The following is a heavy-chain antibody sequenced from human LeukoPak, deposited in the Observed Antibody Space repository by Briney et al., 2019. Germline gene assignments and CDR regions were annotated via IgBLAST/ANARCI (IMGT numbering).Heavy chain of an antibody. J-gene: IGHJ1*01. D-gene: IGHD3-22*01. V-gene: IGHV3-48*03. CDR3: ARTRNPYYYDSSGSISLQH. CDR1: GFTFSSYE. Sequence: GGSLRLSCAASGFTFSSYEMNWVRQAPGKGLEWVSYISSSGSTTYYADSVKGRFTISRDNAKNSLYLQMNSLRAEDTAVYYCARTRNPYYYDSSGSISLQHWGQGTLVTVSS. CDR2: ISSSGSTT.